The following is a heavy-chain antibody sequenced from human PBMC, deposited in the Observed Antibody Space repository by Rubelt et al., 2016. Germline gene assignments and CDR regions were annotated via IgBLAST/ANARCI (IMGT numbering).Heavy chain of an antibody. CDR2: ISSTITSG. CDR1: GFAITNYG. J-gene: IGHJ4*02. CDR3: ARGVRVLGAADVALDC. D-gene: IGHD3-16*01. V-gene: IGHV3-21*05. Sequence: EVQLVESGGGLVKPGGSLRLSCAASGFAITNYGMSWVRQAAGTGLEWVSYISSTITSGYYADSVKGRFTVSRDIAKNSLYLQMNSLRDEDTAVYYCARGVRVLGAADVALDCWGQGTLVTVSS.